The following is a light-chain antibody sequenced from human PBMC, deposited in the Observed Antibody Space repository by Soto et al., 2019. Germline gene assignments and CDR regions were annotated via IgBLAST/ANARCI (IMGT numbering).Light chain of an antibody. Sequence: DIQMTQSPSSLSASVGDRVTITCQASQDISNYLNWDQKKPGKAPKLLIYDASNLETGVPSRFSGSGSGTDFTFTISSLQPKDIATYYCQQYDTLPFTFGPGTKVDIK. V-gene: IGKV1-33*01. J-gene: IGKJ3*01. CDR3: QQYDTLPFT. CDR1: QDISNY. CDR2: DAS.